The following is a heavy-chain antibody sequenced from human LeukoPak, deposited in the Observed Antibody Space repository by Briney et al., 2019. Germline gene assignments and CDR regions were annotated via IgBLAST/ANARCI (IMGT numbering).Heavy chain of an antibody. CDR1: GGAISSYS. V-gene: IGHV4-59*01. Sequence: SETLSLTCTVSGGAISSYSWSWIRQPPGKGLEWVGYIFYSGSTNYNPSLKSRVTISVDTSKNQFSLRLTSMTAADTAVYYCARVNYYDSGGYPDYWGQGNVVTVSS. CDR3: ARVNYYDSGGYPDY. CDR2: IFYSGST. J-gene: IGHJ4*02. D-gene: IGHD3-22*01.